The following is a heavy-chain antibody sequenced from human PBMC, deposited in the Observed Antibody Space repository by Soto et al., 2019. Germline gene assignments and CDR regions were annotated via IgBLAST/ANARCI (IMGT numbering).Heavy chain of an antibody. CDR1: GFTFMDYA. J-gene: IGHJ5*02. D-gene: IGHD3-16*01. V-gene: IGHV3-23*01. CDR3: AKGSQPTIRGVLRYDFDP. Sequence: GGSLRLSCAAAGFTFMDYAMSWVRQAPGKGLEWVSAISGSGDGTYYADSVKGRFTISRDNSKNTLYVQMNSLRADDTALYYCAKGSQPTIRGVLRYDFDPWGRGTLVTVSS. CDR2: ISGSGDGT.